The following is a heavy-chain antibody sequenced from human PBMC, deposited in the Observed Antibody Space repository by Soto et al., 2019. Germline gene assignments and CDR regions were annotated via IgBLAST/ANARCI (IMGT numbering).Heavy chain of an antibody. CDR2: IKSKTDGGTP. CDR1: GFTFSDAW. D-gene: IGHD2-2*01. J-gene: IGHJ4*02. Sequence: EVHLVESGGGLVKPGDSLRLSCAVSGFTFSDAWMTWVRQAPGKGLEWVGRIKSKTDGGTPDYAAPVKGRFTISRDDSKNMLYLQMNSLKTEDTAVYYCATPVVVDLGATDYWGQGSLVTVSS. V-gene: IGHV3-15*01. CDR3: ATPVVVDLGATDY.